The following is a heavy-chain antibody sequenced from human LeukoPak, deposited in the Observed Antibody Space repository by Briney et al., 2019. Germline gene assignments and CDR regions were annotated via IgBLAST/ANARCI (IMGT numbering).Heavy chain of an antibody. CDR1: GFTFSSYG. J-gene: IGHJ6*02. CDR2: ISYDGSNK. V-gene: IGHV3-30*18. Sequence: GRSLRLSCAASGFTFSSYGMHWVRQTPGKGLEWVAVISYDGSNKYYADSVKGRFTISRDNSKNTLYLQMNSLRAEDTAVYYCAKDGVGATGYYYGMDVWGQGTTVTVSS. D-gene: IGHD1-26*01. CDR3: AKDGVGATGYYYGMDV.